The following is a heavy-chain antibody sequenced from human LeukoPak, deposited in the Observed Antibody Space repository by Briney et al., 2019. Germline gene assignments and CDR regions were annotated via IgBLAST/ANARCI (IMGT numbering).Heavy chain of an antibody. J-gene: IGHJ4*02. CDR3: ARRDKDYGDLDY. D-gene: IGHD4-17*01. V-gene: IGHV3-33*01. CDR2: IWYDGSNK. Sequence: GGSLRLSCAASGFTFSSYGMHWVRQAPGKGLEWVAVIWYDGSNKYYADPVKGRFTISRDNSKNTLYLQMNSLRAEDTAVYYCARRDKDYGDLDYWGQGTLVTVSS. CDR1: GFTFSSYG.